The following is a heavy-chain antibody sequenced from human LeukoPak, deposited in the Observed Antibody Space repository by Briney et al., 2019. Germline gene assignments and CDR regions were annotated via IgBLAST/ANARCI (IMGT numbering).Heavy chain of an antibody. CDR1: GGSISSSSYY. D-gene: IGHD3-22*01. J-gene: IGHJ4*02. V-gene: IGHV4-39*01. Sequence: SETLSLTCTVSGGSISSSSYYWGWIRQPPGKGLEWIGSSCYSGSTYYNPPLKSRVTISVDTSKNQFSLKLSSVTAADTAVYYCARSGITMNPHYFDYWGQGTLVTVSS. CDR3: ARSGITMNPHYFDY. CDR2: SCYSGST.